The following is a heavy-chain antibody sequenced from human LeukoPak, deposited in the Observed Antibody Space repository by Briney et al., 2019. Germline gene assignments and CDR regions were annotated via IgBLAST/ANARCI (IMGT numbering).Heavy chain of an antibody. CDR2: IYTSGST. Sequence: SETLSLTCTVSGGSISSYYWSWIRQPAGKGLEWIGRIYTSGSTNYNPSLKSRVTMSVDTSKNQFSLKLSSVTAADTAVYYCARHVSSGSPSYYFDYWGQGTLVPVSS. J-gene: IGHJ4*02. CDR1: GGSISSYY. V-gene: IGHV4-4*07. CDR3: ARHVSSGSPSYYFDY. D-gene: IGHD3-10*01.